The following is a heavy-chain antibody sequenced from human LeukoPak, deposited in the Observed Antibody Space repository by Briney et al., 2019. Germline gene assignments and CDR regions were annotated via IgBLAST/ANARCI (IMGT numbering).Heavy chain of an antibody. CDR1: GGSIRSYY. CDR2: IYTSGST. V-gene: IGHV4-4*07. J-gene: IGHJ6*03. D-gene: IGHD2-15*01. Sequence: SETLSLTCTVSGGSIRSYYWSWIRQPAGKGLEWIGRIYTSGSTNYNPSLKSRVTMSVDTSKNQFSLKLTSVTAADTAVYYCARSVEGYCSGGSCYSYYYYMDVWGKGTTVTVSS. CDR3: ARSVEGYCSGGSCYSYYYYMDV.